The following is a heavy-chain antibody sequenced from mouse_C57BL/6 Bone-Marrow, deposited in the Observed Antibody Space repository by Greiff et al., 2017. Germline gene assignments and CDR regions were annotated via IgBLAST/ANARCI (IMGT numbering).Heavy chain of an antibody. Sequence: VQLQQPGAELVKPGASVKLSCKASGYTFTSYWMHWVKQRPGQGLEWIGMIHPNSGSTNYNEKFKSKATLTVDKSSSTAYMQLSSLTSEDSAVYYCAPLFITTEEVWFAYWGQGTLVTVSA. CDR3: APLFITTEEVWFAY. V-gene: IGHV1-64*01. CDR1: GYTFTSYW. CDR2: IHPNSGST. D-gene: IGHD1-1*01. J-gene: IGHJ3*01.